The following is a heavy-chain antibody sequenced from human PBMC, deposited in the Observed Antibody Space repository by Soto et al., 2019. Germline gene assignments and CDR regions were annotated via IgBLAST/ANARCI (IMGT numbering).Heavy chain of an antibody. CDR2: IYPGDSDT. D-gene: IGHD4-4*01. V-gene: IGHV5-51*01. Sequence: GESMKISCKGSEYSFTSYWIGWVSQMPGKGLEWMGIIYPGDSDTRYSPSFQGQVTISADKSISTAYLQWSSLKASDTAMYYCARQKIYSNYDYYYGMDVWGQGTTVTV. CDR3: ARQKIYSNYDYYYGMDV. CDR1: EYSFTSYW. J-gene: IGHJ6*02.